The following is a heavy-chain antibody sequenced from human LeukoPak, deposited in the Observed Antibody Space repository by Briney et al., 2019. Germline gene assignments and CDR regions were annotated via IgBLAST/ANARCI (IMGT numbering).Heavy chain of an antibody. CDR3: AREALDGDEAFDY. J-gene: IGHJ4*02. CDR2: IYTSGST. Sequence: SETLSLTCTVSGGSIGSYYWSWIRQPAGKGLEWIGRIYTSGSTNYNPSLKSRVTMSVDTSKNQFSLKLSSVTAADTAVYYCAREALDGDEAFDYWGQGTLVTVSS. D-gene: IGHD4-17*01. V-gene: IGHV4-4*07. CDR1: GGSIGSYY.